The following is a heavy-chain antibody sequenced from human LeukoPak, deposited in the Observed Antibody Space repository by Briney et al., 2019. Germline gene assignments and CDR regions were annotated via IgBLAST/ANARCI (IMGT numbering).Heavy chain of an antibody. CDR2: ISSSGSTI. J-gene: IGHJ4*02. V-gene: IGHV3-11*04. D-gene: IGHD3-22*01. Sequence: GGSLRLSCAASGFTFSDYYVSWIRQTPGKGLEWVSYISSSGSTIHYADSVKGRFTISRDNAKNSLYLQMNSLRAEDTAVYYCARERGHYYDSSGYTNWGQGTLVTVSS. CDR1: GFTFSDYY. CDR3: ARERGHYYDSSGYTN.